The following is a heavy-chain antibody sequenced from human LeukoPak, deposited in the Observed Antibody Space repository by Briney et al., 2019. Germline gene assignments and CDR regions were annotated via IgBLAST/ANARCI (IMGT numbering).Heavy chain of an antibody. J-gene: IGHJ3*02. Sequence: SETLSLTCTVSGYSISSGYYWGWIRQPPGKGLEWIGSIYHSGSTYYNPSLKSRVTISVDTSKNQFSLKLSSVTAADTAVYYCARDLGNDFWSGYPGDAFDIWGQGTTVTVSS. CDR3: ARDLGNDFWSGYPGDAFDI. D-gene: IGHD3-3*01. V-gene: IGHV4-38-2*02. CDR2: IYHSGST. CDR1: GYSISSGYY.